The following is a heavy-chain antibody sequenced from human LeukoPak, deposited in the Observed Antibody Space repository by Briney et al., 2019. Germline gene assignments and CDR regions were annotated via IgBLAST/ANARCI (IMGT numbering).Heavy chain of an antibody. Sequence: SETLSLTCTVSGGSISSYYWSWIRQTPGKGLEWIGYIYYSGSTNFNPSLKSRVTISLDTSKNQFSLRLTSVTAADTAVYYCARGSSSWLDYYIDVWAKGTTVTVSS. D-gene: IGHD6-13*01. CDR2: IYYSGST. CDR3: ARGSSSWLDYYIDV. J-gene: IGHJ6*03. CDR1: GGSISSYY. V-gene: IGHV4-59*12.